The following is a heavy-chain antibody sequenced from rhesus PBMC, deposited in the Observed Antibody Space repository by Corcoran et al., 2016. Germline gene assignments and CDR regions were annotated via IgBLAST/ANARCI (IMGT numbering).Heavy chain of an antibody. Sequence: QVQLQESGPGLVKPSETLSLTCAVSGGSVSSSNWWSWIRQPPGKRLEWIGCISGRNGRTDYNPARKRRVTIATDASKNQLALKLSAVTAADTAVYYGARGDTTTVSFDYWGQGVLVTVSS. J-gene: IGHJ4*01. CDR3: ARGDTTTVSFDY. V-gene: IGHV4-65*01. D-gene: IGHD5-12*01. CDR2: ISGRNGRT. CDR1: GGSVSSSNW.